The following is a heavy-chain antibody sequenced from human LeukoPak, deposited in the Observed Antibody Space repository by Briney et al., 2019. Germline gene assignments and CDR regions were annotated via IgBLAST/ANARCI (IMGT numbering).Heavy chain of an antibody. J-gene: IGHJ4*02. CDR3: ARDRYGDGFAHFDY. Sequence: ASVKVSCKASGYTFTTYAMHWVRQAPGQGLEWMGWITPSGGTNYPQKFQGRVAITRDTSITTAYMDLSRLTSDDTAVYYCARDRYGDGFAHFDYWGQGALVAVSS. CDR2: ITPSGGT. CDR1: GYTFTTYA. V-gene: IGHV1-2*02. D-gene: IGHD5-24*01.